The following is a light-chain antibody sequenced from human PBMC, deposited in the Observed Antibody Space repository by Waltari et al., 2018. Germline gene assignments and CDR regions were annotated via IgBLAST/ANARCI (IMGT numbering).Light chain of an antibody. J-gene: IGKJ4*01. CDR1: QSVLYSSNNKNY. Sequence: DIVMTQSPDSLAVPLGERATITCNSSQSVLYSSNNKNYLAWYQQKPGQPPKLLIYWASTRESGVPDRFSGSGSETDFTLTISSLQAEDVAVYYCQQYYSKPLTFGGGTKVEIK. CDR2: WAS. CDR3: QQYYSKPLT. V-gene: IGKV4-1*01.